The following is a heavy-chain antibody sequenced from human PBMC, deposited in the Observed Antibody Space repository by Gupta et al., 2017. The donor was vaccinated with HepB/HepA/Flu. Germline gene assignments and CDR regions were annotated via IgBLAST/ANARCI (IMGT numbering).Heavy chain of an antibody. D-gene: IGHD3-3*01. CDR2: INWNGGGT. Sequence: EVQLVESGGGVVRPGGSLRLSCAASGFPFDDYGLSWVRQAPGKGLEWVSGINWNGGGTGYAVSVKGRFTISRDNAKNSLYLQMNSLRAEDTALYYCARSSSHYDFWSGYYDYWGQGILVTVSS. J-gene: IGHJ4*02. V-gene: IGHV3-20*04. CDR1: GFPFDDYG. CDR3: ARSSSHYDFWSGYYDY.